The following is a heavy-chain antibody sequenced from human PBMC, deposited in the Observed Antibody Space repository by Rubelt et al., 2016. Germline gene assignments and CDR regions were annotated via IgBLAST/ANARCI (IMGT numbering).Heavy chain of an antibody. CDR2: IIPILGIA. V-gene: IGHV1-69*04. Sequence: QVQLVQSGAEVKKPGSSVKVSCKASGGTFSSYAISWVRQAPGQGLEWMGRIIPILGIANYAQKFQGRVTITADKSTSTAYMELSSLRSEDTAVYYCARDKEWLATRGFQNWFDPWGQGTLVTVSS. J-gene: IGHJ5*02. CDR3: ARDKEWLATRGFQNWFDP. CDR1: GGTFSSYA. D-gene: IGHD6-19*01.